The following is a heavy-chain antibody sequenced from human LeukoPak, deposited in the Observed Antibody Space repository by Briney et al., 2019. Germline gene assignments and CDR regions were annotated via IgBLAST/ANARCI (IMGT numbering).Heavy chain of an antibody. CDR2: IYYSGST. CDR3: AREAYCSSTSCWGGFSSSVYYYYYYMDV. V-gene: IGHV4-59*01. D-gene: IGHD2-2*01. J-gene: IGHJ6*03. CDR1: GGSISSYY. Sequence: SETPSLTCTVSGGSISSYYWSWIRQPPGKGLEWIGYIYYSGSTNHNPSLKSRVTISVDTSKNQFSLKLSSVTAADTAVYYCAREAYCSSTSCWGGFSSSVYYYYYYMDVWGKGTTVTVSS.